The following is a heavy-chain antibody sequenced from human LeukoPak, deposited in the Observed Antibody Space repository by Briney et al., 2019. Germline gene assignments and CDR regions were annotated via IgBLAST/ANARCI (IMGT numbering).Heavy chain of an antibody. J-gene: IGHJ4*02. Sequence: GGSLRLSCAASGFTFSSYSMNWVRQAPGKGLEWVAVISYDGSNKYYADSVKGRFTISRDNSKNTLYLQMNSLRAEDTAVYYCAKDRPLFLYSSGWYPLDYWGQGTLVTVSS. CDR3: AKDRPLFLYSSGWYPLDY. CDR1: GFTFSSYS. D-gene: IGHD6-19*01. CDR2: ISYDGSNK. V-gene: IGHV3-30*18.